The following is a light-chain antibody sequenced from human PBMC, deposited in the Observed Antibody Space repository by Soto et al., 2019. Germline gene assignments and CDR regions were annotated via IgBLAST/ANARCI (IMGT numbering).Light chain of an antibody. CDR2: GAS. Sequence: EIVMTQSPATLSVSPGESATLSCRASQTVSTNLAWYQQKRGQAPRLLIYGASSRATGIPDRFSGSGSGTDFTLTISRLEPEDFAVYYCQQYGSSQWTFGQGTKVDIK. CDR3: QQYGSSQWT. J-gene: IGKJ1*01. CDR1: QTVSTN. V-gene: IGKV3-20*01.